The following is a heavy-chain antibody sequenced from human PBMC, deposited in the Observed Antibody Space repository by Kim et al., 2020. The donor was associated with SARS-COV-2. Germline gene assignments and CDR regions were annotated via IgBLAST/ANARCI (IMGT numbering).Heavy chain of an antibody. CDR1: GFTFSSYS. J-gene: IGHJ6*02. CDR3: ARVGYDYVWGSYRDYYYYYGMDV. Sequence: GGSLRLSCAASGFTFSSYSMNWVRQAPGKGLEWVSSISSSSNYIYYADSVKGRFTISRYNAKNSLSLQMNSLRAEDTAVYYCARVGYDYVWGSYRDYYYYYGMDVWGQGTTVTVSS. D-gene: IGHD3-16*02. V-gene: IGHV3-21*04. CDR2: ISSSSNYI.